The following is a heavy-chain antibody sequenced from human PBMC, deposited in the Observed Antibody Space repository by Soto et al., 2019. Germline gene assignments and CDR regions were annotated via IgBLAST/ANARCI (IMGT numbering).Heavy chain of an antibody. CDR1: GFTFSRYG. CDR2: ISGDGSNK. CDR3: AKERYYDLESNYRLAWFDP. J-gene: IGHJ5*02. Sequence: QVQLVESGGGVVQPGRSLRLSCAASGFTFSRYGMHWVRQAPGKGLEWVAVISGDGSNKYYTDSVKGRSIISRDNSKNTLHMQMNSLGAEDTAVYYCAKERYYDLESNYRLAWFDPWGQGTLVTVSS. D-gene: IGHD3-10*01. V-gene: IGHV3-30*18.